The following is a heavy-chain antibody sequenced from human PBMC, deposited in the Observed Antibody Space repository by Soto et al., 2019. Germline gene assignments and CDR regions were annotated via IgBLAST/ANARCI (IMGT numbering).Heavy chain of an antibody. CDR3: AREYYYGMDV. Sequence: SETLSLTCAVSGGSISSGGYSWSWIRQPPGKGLEWIGYIYHSGSTYYNPSLKSRVTISVDRSKNQFSLKLSSVTAADTTVYYCAREYYYGMDVWGQGTTVTVYS. V-gene: IGHV4-30-2*01. CDR1: GGSISSGGYS. J-gene: IGHJ6*02. CDR2: IYHSGST.